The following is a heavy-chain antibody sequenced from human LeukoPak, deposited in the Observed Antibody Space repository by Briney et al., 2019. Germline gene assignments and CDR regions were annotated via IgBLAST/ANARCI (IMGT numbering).Heavy chain of an antibody. Sequence: PSETLSLTCTVSGGSISSSSYYWGWIRQPPGKGLEWIGSIYYSGSTYYNPSLKSRVTISVDTSKNQFSLKLSSVTAADTAVYYCARDRFVGQLVDYWGQGTLVTVSS. V-gene: IGHV4-39*07. CDR3: ARDRFVGQLVDY. J-gene: IGHJ4*02. CDR2: IYYSGST. CDR1: GGSISSSSYY. D-gene: IGHD3-16*01.